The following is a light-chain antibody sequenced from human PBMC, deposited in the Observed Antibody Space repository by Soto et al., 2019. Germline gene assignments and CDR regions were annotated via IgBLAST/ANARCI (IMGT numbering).Light chain of an antibody. CDR2: DVS. Sequence: QSVLTQPASVSGSPGQSITISCTGSSSDVGGYDYVSWYQHHPGKAPKLIIYDVSNRPSGVSNRFSGSKSANTASLTISGLQAEDEADYYCSSYSASSTLFGGGTKVTVL. V-gene: IGLV2-14*03. J-gene: IGLJ2*01. CDR1: SSDVGGYDY. CDR3: SSYSASSTL.